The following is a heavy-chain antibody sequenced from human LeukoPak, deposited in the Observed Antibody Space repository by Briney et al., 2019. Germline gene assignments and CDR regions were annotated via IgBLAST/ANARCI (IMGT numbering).Heavy chain of an antibody. CDR1: GFTFSSYA. Sequence: PGGPLRLSCAASGFTFSSYAMSWVRQAPGKGLEWVSAISGSGGSTYYADSVKGRFTISRDNAKNSLYLQMNSLRAEDTAVYYCARTGVTTVTDWGQGTLVTVSS. V-gene: IGHV3-23*01. CDR2: ISGSGGST. D-gene: IGHD4-11*01. CDR3: ARTGVTTVTD. J-gene: IGHJ4*02.